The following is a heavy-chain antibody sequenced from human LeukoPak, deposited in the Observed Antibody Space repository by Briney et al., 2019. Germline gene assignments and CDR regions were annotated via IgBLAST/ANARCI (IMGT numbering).Heavy chain of an antibody. J-gene: IGHJ4*02. CDR1: GGSISNYY. V-gene: IGHV4-59*01. CDR3: ARPTAGGYFDY. D-gene: IGHD6-13*01. Sequence: SETLSLTCTVSGGSISNYYWSWIRQPPGKGLEWIGHIYYSGSTNYNPSLKSRVTISVDTSKIQFSLKLSSVTAADTAVYYCARPTAGGYFDYWGQGTLVTVSS. CDR2: IYYSGST.